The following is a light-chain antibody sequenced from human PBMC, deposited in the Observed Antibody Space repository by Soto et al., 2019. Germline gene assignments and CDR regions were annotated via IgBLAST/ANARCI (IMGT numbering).Light chain of an antibody. V-gene: IGLV2-14*01. CDR2: EVR. CDR1: SSDVVGYNY. CDR3: SSYTTSSTHWV. Sequence: QSALTQPASVSGSPGQSITIACTGTSSDVVGYNYVSGYQQHPGKAPKFMIYEVRNRPSGVSNRFSGSKSGNTASLTISGLQAEDEADYYCSSYTTSSTHWVFGGGTKLTVL. J-gene: IGLJ3*02.